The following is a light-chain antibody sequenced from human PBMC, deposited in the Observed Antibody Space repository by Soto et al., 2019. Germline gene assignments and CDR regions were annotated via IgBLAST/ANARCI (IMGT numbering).Light chain of an antibody. CDR1: QSVSSK. Sequence: DIVMTQSPATMSLSPGQRATLSCRASQSVSSKLAWYQQRPGQAPRLLIYSASTRATGIPARFSGSGCGTEFILPISSLQPADFVVYYCHQYNHWLTWTFGQGTKVDIK. V-gene: IGKV3-15*01. J-gene: IGKJ1*01. CDR2: SAS. CDR3: HQYNHWLTWT.